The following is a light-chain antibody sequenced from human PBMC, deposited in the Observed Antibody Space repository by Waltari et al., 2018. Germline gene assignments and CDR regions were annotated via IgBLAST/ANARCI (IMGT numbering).Light chain of an antibody. CDR3: QQYYDVILT. CDR2: GTS. J-gene: IGKJ4*01. CDR1: HGISNS. V-gene: IGKV1-NL1*01. Sequence: DIQMTQSPSSLSASVGDRVTITCRASHGISNSLAWYQQYPGQAPKLLVFGTSRLLSGVPSRFSGRGSGTDYSLTISSLQPEDFGTYYCQQYYDVILTCGGGTKVE.